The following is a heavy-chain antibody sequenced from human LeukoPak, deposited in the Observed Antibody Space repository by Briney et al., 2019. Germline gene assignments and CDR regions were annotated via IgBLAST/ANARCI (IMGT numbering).Heavy chain of an antibody. V-gene: IGHV4-4*07. CDR1: GDSVSRYY. J-gene: IGHJ4*02. CDR3: ASQTDGYNSV. Sequence: PSETLSLTCTVSGDSVSRYYWSWIRQPAGKGLEWIGRVYTTGTANCNPSLKSRVTMSVDTSKNQFSLKLSSMTAADTAVYYCASQTDGYNSVWGQGTLVTVSS. D-gene: IGHD5-24*01. CDR2: VYTTGTA.